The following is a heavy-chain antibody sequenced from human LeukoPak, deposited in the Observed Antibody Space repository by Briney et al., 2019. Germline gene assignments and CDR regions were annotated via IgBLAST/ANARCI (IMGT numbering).Heavy chain of an antibody. D-gene: IGHD5-24*01. CDR3: ANLDMATISLDY. V-gene: IGHV4-59*01. CDR1: GGSISSYY. CDR2: IYYCGST. J-gene: IGHJ4*02. Sequence: PSETLSLTCTVSGGSISSYYWSWIRQPPGKGLEWIGYIYYCGSTNYNPSLKSRVTISIDTSKNQFSLRLRSVTAADTAVYYCANLDMATISLDYWGQGTLVTVSS.